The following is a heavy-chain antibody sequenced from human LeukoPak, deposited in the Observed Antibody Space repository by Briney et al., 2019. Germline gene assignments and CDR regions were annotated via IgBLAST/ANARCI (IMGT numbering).Heavy chain of an antibody. CDR1: GFIFSSYE. V-gene: IGHV3-48*03. CDR2: ISSSGSTI. CDR3: ARERRYYYYMDV. J-gene: IGHJ6*03. Sequence: GGSLRLSCAASGFIFSSYEMNWVRQAPGKGLEWVSYISSSGSTIYYADSVKGRFTISRDNAKNSLYLQMNSLRAEDTAVYYCARERRYYYYMDVWGKGTTVTISS.